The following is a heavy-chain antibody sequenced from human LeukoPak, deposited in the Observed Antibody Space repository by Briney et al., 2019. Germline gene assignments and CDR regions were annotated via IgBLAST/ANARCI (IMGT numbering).Heavy chain of an antibody. CDR1: GGSISSSSYY. D-gene: IGHD5-24*01. CDR2: IYYSGST. V-gene: IGHV4-39*02. J-gene: IGHJ4*02. Sequence: PSETLSPTCTVSGGSISSSSYYWGWIRQPPGKGREWIGTIYYSGSTYYNPSLKSRVTISVDPSKNQFSLKLSSVTAADTAVYYCARDGYNPIDYWGQGTLVTVSS. CDR3: ARDGYNPIDY.